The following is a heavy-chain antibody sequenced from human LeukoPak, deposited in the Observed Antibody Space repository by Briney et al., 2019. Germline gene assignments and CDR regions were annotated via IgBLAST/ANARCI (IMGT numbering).Heavy chain of an antibody. CDR3: ARAGPWALDI. J-gene: IGHJ3*02. CDR1: DFSFVSHG. V-gene: IGHV3-33*01. CDR2: IWYDESIQ. Sequence: GGSLGPSGAASDFSFVSHGMNGVGQAPGKGLKWVAVIWYDESIQYYADSVKGRFTISRDNSKNTLYLQMNSLRAEDTAVYYCARAGPWALDIWGQGTMVTVSS.